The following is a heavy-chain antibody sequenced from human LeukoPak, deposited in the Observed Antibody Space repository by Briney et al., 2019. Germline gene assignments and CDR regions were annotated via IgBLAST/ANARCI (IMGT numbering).Heavy chain of an antibody. CDR1: GFTLGQYW. V-gene: IGHV3-74*01. D-gene: IGHD1-7*01. CDR2: ISPYDRNI. CDR3: VRDGGGTTPYDC. J-gene: IGHJ4*02. Sequence: PGGSLGLSCAASGFTLGQYWMNWGRQAQGKGPVWVSHISPYDRNIAYADSVKGRFTISRDRAKNTLYLQMNSLRAGDTAVYYCVRDGGGTTPYDCWGQGTLVTVSS.